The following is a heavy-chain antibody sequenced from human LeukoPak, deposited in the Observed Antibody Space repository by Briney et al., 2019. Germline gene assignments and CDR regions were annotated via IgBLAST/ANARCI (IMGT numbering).Heavy chain of an antibody. V-gene: IGHV4-4*02. CDR2: IYHSGDI. Sequence: SETLSLTCAVSGGSVSSSNWWTWVRPSPGKGLEWIGEIYHSGDINYNPSLKSRMTLSVDKSTDQFSLTLTSVTAADTAVYYCARGRGRNYYGMDVWGQGTTVTVSS. D-gene: IGHD3-10*01. CDR3: ARGRGRNYYGMDV. J-gene: IGHJ6*02. CDR1: GGSVSSSNW.